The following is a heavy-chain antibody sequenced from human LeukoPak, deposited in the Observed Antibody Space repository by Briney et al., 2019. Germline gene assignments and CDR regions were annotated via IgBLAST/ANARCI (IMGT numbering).Heavy chain of an antibody. CDR3: AKVHRVTMISPDAFDI. CDR2: ITGSGSPT. J-gene: IGHJ3*02. CDR1: GFTFSSYS. Sequence: GSLRLSCAASGFTFSSYSMNWVRQAPGKGLEWVSGITGSGSPTYYAESVKGRFTISRDNSKNTLYLQMNSLRAEDTAIYYCAKVHRVTMISPDAFDIWGQGTLVTVSS. V-gene: IGHV3-23*01. D-gene: IGHD3-22*01.